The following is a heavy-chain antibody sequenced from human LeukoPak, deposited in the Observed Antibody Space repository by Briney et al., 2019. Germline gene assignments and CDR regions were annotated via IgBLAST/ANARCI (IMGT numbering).Heavy chain of an antibody. D-gene: IGHD2-2*01. CDR2: ISYDGSNK. Sequence: GGSLRLSCAASGFTFSSYAMHWVRQAPGKGLEWVAVISYDGSNKYYADSVKGRFTISRDNSKNTLYLQMNSLRAEDTAVYYCAKVGVVVPAAMPKDYWGQGTLVTVSS. V-gene: IGHV3-30*01. J-gene: IGHJ4*02. CDR3: AKVGVVVPAAMPKDY. CDR1: GFTFSSYA.